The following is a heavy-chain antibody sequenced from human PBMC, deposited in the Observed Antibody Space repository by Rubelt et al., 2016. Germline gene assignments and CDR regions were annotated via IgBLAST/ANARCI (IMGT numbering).Heavy chain of an antibody. V-gene: IGHV1-3*01. CDR3: ARDEDY. J-gene: IGHJ4*02. Sequence: QVQLVQSGAEVKKPGASVKVSCKASGYTFISYAIHWVRQAPGQSLEWVGWIKAGNGDTKYSDRFQDRLTLTRNTSASTTYLELSNLRSEDTAVYYCARDEDYWGQGALVTVSS. CDR2: IKAGNGDT. CDR1: GYTFISYA.